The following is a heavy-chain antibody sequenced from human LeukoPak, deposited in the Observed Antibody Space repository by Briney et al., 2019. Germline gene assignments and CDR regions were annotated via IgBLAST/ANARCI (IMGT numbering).Heavy chain of an antibody. V-gene: IGHV3-20*04. Sequence: GGSLRLSCTVSEFTSDNYGVSWVRQAPGKGLEWVAGINRNAGSTSYADSVKGRFTISRDNAKNSVFLQMNSLRAEDTALYYCARGPGEGLFDYWGQGTLVTVSS. CDR1: EFTSDNYG. CDR2: INRNAGST. J-gene: IGHJ4*02. CDR3: ARGPGEGLFDY. D-gene: IGHD3-16*01.